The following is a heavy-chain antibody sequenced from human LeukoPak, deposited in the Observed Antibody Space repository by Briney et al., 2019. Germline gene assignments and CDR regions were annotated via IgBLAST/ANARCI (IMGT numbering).Heavy chain of an antibody. CDR1: GGSFIGYY. J-gene: IGHJ4*02. CDR2: INHSGST. CDR3: ASRSYDFWSGYDRRYFDY. V-gene: IGHV4-34*01. Sequence: QPSETLSLTCAVYGGSFIGYYWSWIRQPPGKGLEWVGEINHSGSTNYNPSLKSRVTISVDTSKNQFSLKLSSVTAADTAVYYCASRSYDFWSGYDRRYFDYWGQGTLVTVSS. D-gene: IGHD3-3*01.